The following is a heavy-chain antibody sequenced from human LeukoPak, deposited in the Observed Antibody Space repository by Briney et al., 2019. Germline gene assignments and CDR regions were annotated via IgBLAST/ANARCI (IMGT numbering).Heavy chain of an antibody. CDR1: GGSISSYY. CDR2: IYHSGST. J-gene: IGHJ4*02. D-gene: IGHD3-22*01. CDR3: ARVIFDSSGHAPLFDY. Sequence: SETLSLTCTVSGGSISSYYWIWIRQPPGKGLEWIGEIYHSGSTNYNPSLKSRVTISVDKSRNQFSLKLSSVTAADTAVYYCARVIFDSSGHAPLFDYWGQGTLVTVSS. V-gene: IGHV4-59*12.